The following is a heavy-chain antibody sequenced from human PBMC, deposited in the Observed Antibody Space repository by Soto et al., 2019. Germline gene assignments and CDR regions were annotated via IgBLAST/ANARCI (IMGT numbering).Heavy chain of an antibody. J-gene: IGHJ4*02. V-gene: IGHV3-30-3*01. Sequence: ESGGGVVQPGRSLRLSCAASGFTFSSYAMHWVRQAPGKGLEWVAVISYDGSNKYYADSVKGRFTISRDNSKNTLYLQMNSLRAEDTAVYYCARVPYSSSWTHNFDYWGQGTLVTVSS. D-gene: IGHD6-13*01. CDR2: ISYDGSNK. CDR1: GFTFSSYA. CDR3: ARVPYSSSWTHNFDY.